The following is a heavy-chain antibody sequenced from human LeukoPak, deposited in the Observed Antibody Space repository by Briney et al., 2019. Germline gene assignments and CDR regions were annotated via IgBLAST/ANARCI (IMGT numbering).Heavy chain of an antibody. CDR3: ARPGNYDFWSPYED. Sequence: SETLSLTCTVSGGSISTYSWCWIRQAAGKRLEGIGCFYTSGTTNYNPSLTSRVAMSVDTSKNQFSLRLSSVTAADTAVYYCARPGNYDFWSPYEDWGQGSLVTVSS. J-gene: IGHJ4*02. CDR2: FYTSGTT. V-gene: IGHV4-4*07. CDR1: GGSISTYS. D-gene: IGHD3-3*01.